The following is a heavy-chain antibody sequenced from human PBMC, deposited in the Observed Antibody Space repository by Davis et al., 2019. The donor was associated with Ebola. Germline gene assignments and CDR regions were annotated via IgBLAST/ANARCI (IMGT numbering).Heavy chain of an antibody. V-gene: IGHV3-48*02. J-gene: IGHJ6*02. CDR1: GFTFSSYS. CDR2: ISSSSSTI. Sequence: GGSLRLSCAASGFTFSSYSMNWVRQAPGKGLEWVSYISSSSSTIYYADSVKGRFTISRDNAKNSLYLQMNSLRDEDTAVYYCARDRYSGYDLIGYYYYYGMDVWGQGTTVTVSS. CDR3: ARDRYSGYDLIGYYYYYGMDV. D-gene: IGHD5-12*01.